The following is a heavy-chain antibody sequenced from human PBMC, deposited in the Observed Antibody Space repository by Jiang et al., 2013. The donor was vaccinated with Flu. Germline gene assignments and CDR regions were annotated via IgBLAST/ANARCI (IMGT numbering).Heavy chain of an antibody. J-gene: IGHJ3*02. CDR3: ARHLAGSGYEHNAFDI. Sequence: LLKPSETLSLTCSVSGYSISNGYYWGWVRQPPGKGLEWIGSIYHGGNTYYNPSLKSRVTISVDTSKNQFSLKLSSVTAADTAVYYCARHLAGSGYEHNAFDIWGQGTMVTVSS. CDR2: IYHGGNT. CDR1: GYSISNGYY. D-gene: IGHD3-22*01. V-gene: IGHV4-38-2*02.